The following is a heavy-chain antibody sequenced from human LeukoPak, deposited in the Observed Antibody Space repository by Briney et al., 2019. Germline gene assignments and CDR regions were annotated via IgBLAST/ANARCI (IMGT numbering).Heavy chain of an antibody. D-gene: IGHD6-6*01. CDR2: ISSSSSYI. V-gene: IGHV3-21*01. CDR3: ARRIAARRLSDY. Sequence: GGSLRLSCAASGFTFSSYSMNWVRQAPGKGLGWVSSISSSSSYIYYADSVKGRFTISRDNAKNSLYLQMNSLRAEDTAVYYCARRIAARRLSDYWGQGTLVTVSS. CDR1: GFTFSSYS. J-gene: IGHJ4*02.